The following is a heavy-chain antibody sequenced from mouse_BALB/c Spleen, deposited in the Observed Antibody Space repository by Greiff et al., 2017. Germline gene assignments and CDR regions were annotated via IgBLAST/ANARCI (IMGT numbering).Heavy chain of an antibody. Sequence: EVQLQESGGGLVQPGGSRKLSCAASGFTFSSFGMHWVRQAPEKGLEWVAYISSGSSTIYYADTVKGRFTISRDNPKNTLFLQMTSLRSEDTAMYYCARNYGFAYWGQGTLVTVSA. CDR3: ARNYGFAY. V-gene: IGHV5-17*02. D-gene: IGHD1-1*02. CDR2: ISSGSSTI. CDR1: GFTFSSFG. J-gene: IGHJ3*01.